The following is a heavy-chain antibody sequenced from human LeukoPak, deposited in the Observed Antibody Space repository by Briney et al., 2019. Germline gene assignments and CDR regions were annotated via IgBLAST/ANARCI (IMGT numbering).Heavy chain of an antibody. Sequence: PGGSLRLSCAASGFSLSNYWMNWVRQAPGKGLEWVSFISSTGSTIYQADSVKGRFTISRDNGKNSLYLQMNSLRAEDTAVYYCAREVCSSTSCYPGYWGQGTLVTVSS. D-gene: IGHD2-2*01. V-gene: IGHV3-48*04. J-gene: IGHJ4*02. CDR2: ISSTGSTI. CDR3: AREVCSSTSCYPGY. CDR1: GFSLSNYW.